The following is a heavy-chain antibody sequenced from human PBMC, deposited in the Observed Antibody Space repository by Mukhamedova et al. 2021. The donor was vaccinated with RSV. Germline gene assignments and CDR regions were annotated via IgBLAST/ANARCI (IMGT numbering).Heavy chain of an antibody. Sequence: GGSTSYAQKFQGRVTMTRDTSTSTVYMELSSLRSEDTAVYYCARSPYCSSTTCSTYWYFDLWGRCTLVTVSS. V-gene: IGHV1-46*01. J-gene: IGHJ2*01. D-gene: IGHD2-2*01. CDR3: ARSPYCSSTTCSTYWYFDL. CDR2: GGST.